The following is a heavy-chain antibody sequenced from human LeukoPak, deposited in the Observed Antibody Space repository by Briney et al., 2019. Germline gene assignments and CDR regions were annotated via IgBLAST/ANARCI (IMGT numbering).Heavy chain of an antibody. CDR3: ARLGGSYSDFDY. J-gene: IGHJ4*02. V-gene: IGHV4-39*01. D-gene: IGHD1-26*01. CDR2: IYYSGST. Sequence: KPSETLSLTCTVSGGSISSSSYYWGWIRQPPGKGLEWIGSIYYSGSTYYNPSLKSRVTISVDTSKNQFSLKLSSVTAADTAVYYCARLGGSYSDFDYWGQGTLVTVSS. CDR1: GGSISSSSYY.